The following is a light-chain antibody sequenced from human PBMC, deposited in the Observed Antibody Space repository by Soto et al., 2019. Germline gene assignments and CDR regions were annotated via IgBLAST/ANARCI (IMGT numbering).Light chain of an antibody. CDR3: MQALQAPIT. CDR2: LGS. Sequence: DIVMTQSPLSLPVTPGEPASISCMSSQSLLHSNGYNYLDWYLQKQGQSPQLLIYLGSNRASGVPDRFSGSGSGTDFTLSISTVEAGDCGVYYCMQALQAPITFGQGTRLEIK. CDR1: QSLLHSNGYNY. J-gene: IGKJ5*01. V-gene: IGKV2-28*01.